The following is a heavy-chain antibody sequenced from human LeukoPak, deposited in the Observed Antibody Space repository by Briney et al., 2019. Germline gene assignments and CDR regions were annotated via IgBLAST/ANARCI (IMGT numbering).Heavy chain of an antibody. CDR1: GYSFTSYW. D-gene: IGHD3-10*01. CDR3: ARATPMVRETDNWFDP. V-gene: IGHV5-51*01. CDR2: IYPGDSDT. Sequence: GESLKISCKGSGYSFTSYWIGWVRQMPGKGLEWMGIIYPGDSDTRYSPSFQGQVTISADKSISTAYLQWSSLKASDTAMYYCARATPMVRETDNWFDPWGQGTLVTVSS. J-gene: IGHJ5*02.